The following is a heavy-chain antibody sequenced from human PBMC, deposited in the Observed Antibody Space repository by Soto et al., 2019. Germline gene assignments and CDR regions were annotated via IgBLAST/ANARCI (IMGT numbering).Heavy chain of an antibody. CDR1: GGSMSGYY. Sequence: SETLSLTCTASGGSMSGYYWSWIRQSPGRGLEWIGYISQSGYFSYNPSLKSRVTLSADTSKNQVSLSLISVTAADTAVYYCARHKYHSSGPSAYWGQGTLVTVSS. CDR2: ISQSGYF. D-gene: IGHD3-22*01. V-gene: IGHV4-59*08. CDR3: ARHKYHSSGPSAY. J-gene: IGHJ4*02.